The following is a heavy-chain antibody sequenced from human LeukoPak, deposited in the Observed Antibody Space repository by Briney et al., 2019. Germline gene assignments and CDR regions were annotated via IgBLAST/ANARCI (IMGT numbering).Heavy chain of an antibody. CDR2: ISSSGSTT. V-gene: IGHV3-48*03. J-gene: IGHJ4*02. Sequence: HAGGSLRLFCAAAGFTFSSYEMKWVRQAPGKGLEWVSYISSSGSTTYYADSVKGRFTISRDNAKNSLNLQMSSLRAEDTAVYYCARYGDYWGQGTLVTVSS. D-gene: IGHD3-10*01. CDR3: ARYGDY. CDR1: GFTFSSYE.